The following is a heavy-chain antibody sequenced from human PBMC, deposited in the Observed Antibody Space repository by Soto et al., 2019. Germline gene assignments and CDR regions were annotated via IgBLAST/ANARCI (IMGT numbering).Heavy chain of an antibody. Sequence: SETLSLTCTVSGGSISSYYWSWIRQPPGKGLEWIGYIYYSGSTNYNPSLKSRVTISVDTSKNQFSLKLSSVTAADTAVYYCARNRSLSGSYRSDYYYYGMDVWGQGTTVTVSS. CDR3: ARNRSLSGSYRSDYYYYGMDV. V-gene: IGHV4-59*01. D-gene: IGHD1-26*01. J-gene: IGHJ6*02. CDR2: IYYSGST. CDR1: GGSISSYY.